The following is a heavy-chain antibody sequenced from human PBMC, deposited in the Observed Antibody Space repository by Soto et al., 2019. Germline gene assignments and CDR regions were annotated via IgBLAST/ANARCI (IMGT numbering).Heavy chain of an antibody. CDR1: GGSISSYY. D-gene: IGHD2-2*02. J-gene: IGHJ6*02. Sequence: SETLPLTCTVSGGSISSYYWSWIRQPPGKGLEWIGYIYYSGSTNYNPSLKSRVTISVDTSKNQFSLKLSSVTAADTAVYYCARVGREYCISTSCYTGGYYYYGMDVWGQGTTVTVSS. V-gene: IGHV4-59*01. CDR2: IYYSGST. CDR3: ARVGREYCISTSCYTGGYYYYGMDV.